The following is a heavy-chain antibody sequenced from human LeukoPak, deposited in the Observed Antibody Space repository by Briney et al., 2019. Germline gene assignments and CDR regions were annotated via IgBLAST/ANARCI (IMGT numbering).Heavy chain of an antibody. CDR1: GGTFSSYA. CDR3: ARGLNYYDSSGYSSPLDY. CDR2: IIPIFGTA. V-gene: IGHV1-69*13. Sequence: SVKVSCKASGGTFSSYAISWVRQAPGQGLEWMGGIIPIFGTANYAQKFQGRVTITADESTSTAYMELSSLRSEDTAVYYCARGLNYYDSSGYSSPLDYWGQGTLVTVSS. J-gene: IGHJ4*02. D-gene: IGHD3-22*01.